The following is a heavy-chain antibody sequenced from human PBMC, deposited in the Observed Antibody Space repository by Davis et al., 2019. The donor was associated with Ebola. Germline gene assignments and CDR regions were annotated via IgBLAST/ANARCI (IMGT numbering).Heavy chain of an antibody. CDR3: AKDIRRHSSGWNGGDY. V-gene: IGHV3-43*01. Sequence: GESLKISCAASGFTFDDYTMHWVRQAPGKGLEWVSLISWDGGSTSYADSVKGRFTISRDNSKNSLYLQMNSLRTEDTALYYCAKDIRRHSSGWNGGDYWGQGTLVTVSS. CDR1: GFTFDDYT. CDR2: ISWDGGST. J-gene: IGHJ4*02. D-gene: IGHD6-19*01.